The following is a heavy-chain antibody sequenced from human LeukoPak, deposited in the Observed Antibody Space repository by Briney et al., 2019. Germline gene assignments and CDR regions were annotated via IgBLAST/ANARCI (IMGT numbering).Heavy chain of an antibody. CDR1: GFSLTTSAVG. CDR3: AHRRRLISASFFFDY. J-gene: IGHJ4*02. Sequence: ESGPTLVKPTQTLTLPCTLSGFSLTTSAVGVGWIRQPPGKALEWLALIYWDDDKRYNPSLKSRLSINKDTSKNQVVLTMSNMDPVDTATYYCAHRRRLISASFFFDYWGQGTLVTVSS. CDR2: IYWDDDK. V-gene: IGHV2-5*02. D-gene: IGHD1-26*01.